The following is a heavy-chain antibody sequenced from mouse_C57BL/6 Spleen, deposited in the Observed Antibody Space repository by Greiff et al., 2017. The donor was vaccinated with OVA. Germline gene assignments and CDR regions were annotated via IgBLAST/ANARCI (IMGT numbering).Heavy chain of an antibody. CDR2: IYPGSGNT. CDR3: ARGITTDQAWFAY. V-gene: IGHV1-76*01. J-gene: IGHJ3*01. Sequence: QVQLKESGAELVRPGASVKLSCKASGYTFTDYYINWVKQRPGQGLEWIARIYPGSGNTYYNEKFKGKATLTAEKSSSTAYMQLSSLTSEDSAVYFCARGITTDQAWFAYWGQGTLVTVSA. CDR1: GYTFTDYY. D-gene: IGHD1-1*01.